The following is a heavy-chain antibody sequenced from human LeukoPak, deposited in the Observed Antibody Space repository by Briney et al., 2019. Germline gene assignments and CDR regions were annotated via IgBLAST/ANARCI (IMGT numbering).Heavy chain of an antibody. J-gene: IGHJ4*02. D-gene: IGHD2-21*02. V-gene: IGHV3-48*03. Sequence: GGSLRLSCAASGFTFSRYEMSWVRQAPGKWLEWVSYISSSGSTIYYADSVKGRFTISRDNPKNSLYLQMNSLRAEDTAVYYCARGLGGVTAILDYWGPGTLVTVSS. CDR1: GFTFSRYE. CDR3: ARGLGGVTAILDY. CDR2: ISSSGSTI.